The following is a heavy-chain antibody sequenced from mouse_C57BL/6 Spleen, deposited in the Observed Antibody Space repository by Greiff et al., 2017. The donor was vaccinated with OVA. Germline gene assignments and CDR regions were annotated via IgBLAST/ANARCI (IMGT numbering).Heavy chain of an antibody. D-gene: IGHD2-4*01. V-gene: IGHV3-6*01. CDR1: GYSITSGYY. CDR3: TYYDYEDWYFDV. Sequence: EVKLQESGPGLVKPSQSLSLTCSVTGYSITSGYYWNWIRQFPGNKLEWMGYISYDGSNNYNPSLKNRISITRDTSKNQFFLKLNSVTTEDTATYYCTYYDYEDWYFDVWGTGTTVTVSS. J-gene: IGHJ1*03. CDR2: ISYDGSN.